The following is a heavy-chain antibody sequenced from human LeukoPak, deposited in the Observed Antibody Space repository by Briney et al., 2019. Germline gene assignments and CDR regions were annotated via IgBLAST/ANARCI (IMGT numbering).Heavy chain of an antibody. CDR2: ISYSGST. J-gene: IGHJ3*02. V-gene: IGHV4-59*11. Sequence: PSETLTLTCTVSGGSISSHYWTWIRQSPGKGLEWIGYISYSGSTNYNPSLKSRVTLSVDMSKNQFSLKLSSVTAADTAVYYCARDPTTVTKGFDIWGQGTTVTVSS. D-gene: IGHD4-17*01. CDR1: GGSISSHY. CDR3: ARDPTTVTKGFDI.